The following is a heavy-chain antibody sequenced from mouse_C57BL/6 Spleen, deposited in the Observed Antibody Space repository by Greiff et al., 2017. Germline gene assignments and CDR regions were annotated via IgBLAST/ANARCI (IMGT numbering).Heavy chain of an antibody. CDR3: ARNSDSSFDY. CDR1: GFSLTSYG. V-gene: IGHV2-2*01. CDR2: IWSGGST. D-gene: IGHD1-1*01. Sequence: QVQLQQSGPGLVQPSQSLSITCTVSGFSLTSYGVHWVRQSPGKGLEWLGVIWSGGSTDYNAAFISRLSISKDNSNSQVFVKMSSMRADDTAIYYYARNSDSSFDYWGQGTSVTVSS. J-gene: IGHJ4*01.